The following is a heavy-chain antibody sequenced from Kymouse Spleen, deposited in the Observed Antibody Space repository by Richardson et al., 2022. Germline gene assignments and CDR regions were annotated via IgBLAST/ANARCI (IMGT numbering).Heavy chain of an antibody. V-gene: IGHV3-30*18. CDR3: AKGWFGELFPFDP. D-gene: IGHD3-10*01. CDR1: GFTFSSYG. J-gene: IGHJ5*02. Sequence: QVQLVESGGGVVQPGRSLRLSCAASGFTFSSYGMHWVRQAPGKGLEWVAVISYDGSNKYYADSVKGRFTISRDNSKNTLYLQMNSLRAEDTAVYYCAKGWFGELFPFDPWGQGTLVTVSS. CDR2: ISYDGSNK.